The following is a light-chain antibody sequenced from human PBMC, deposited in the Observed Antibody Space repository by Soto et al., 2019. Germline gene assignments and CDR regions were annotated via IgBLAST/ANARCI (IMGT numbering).Light chain of an antibody. V-gene: IGLV4-69*02. CDR1: SGHSSYA. CDR2: LNNDGSH. CDR3: QTWVTGILV. J-gene: IGLJ2*01. Sequence: QPVLTQSPSASASLGASVKLTCTLSSGHSSYAIAWHQQQPEKGPRYLMKLNNDGSHSKGDGIPDRFSGSSSGAERYLTISSLQSEDEADYYCQTWVTGILVFGGGTKLTVL.